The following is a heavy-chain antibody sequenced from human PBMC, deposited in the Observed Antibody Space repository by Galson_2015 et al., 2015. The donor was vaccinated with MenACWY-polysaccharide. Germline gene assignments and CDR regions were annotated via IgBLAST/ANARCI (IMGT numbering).Heavy chain of an antibody. Sequence: SLRLSCAASGFTFSNYWMSWVRQAPGKGLEWVANIKQDGSEKYYVDSVKGRFTISRGNAKNSLYLQMNSLRTEDTAMYYCASQTWTGYFDYWGQGILVTVSS. CDR1: GFTFSNYW. CDR2: IKQDGSEK. D-gene: IGHD3-10*01. V-gene: IGHV3-7*03. J-gene: IGHJ4*02. CDR3: ASQTWTGYFDY.